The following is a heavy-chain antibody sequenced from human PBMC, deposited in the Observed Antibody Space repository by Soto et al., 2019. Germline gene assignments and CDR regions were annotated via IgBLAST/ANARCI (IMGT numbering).Heavy chain of an antibody. Sequence: PGGSLRLSCAASGFTFTRYSMNWVRQAPGKGLEWVSSISSTTNYTYYGDSMKARFTISRDNAKNSLYLEMNSLRAEDTAVYYCARESEDLTSNFDYWGQGTLVTVSS. CDR1: GFTFTRYS. V-gene: IGHV3-21*06. CDR3: ARESEDLTSNFDY. CDR2: ISSTTNYT. J-gene: IGHJ4*02.